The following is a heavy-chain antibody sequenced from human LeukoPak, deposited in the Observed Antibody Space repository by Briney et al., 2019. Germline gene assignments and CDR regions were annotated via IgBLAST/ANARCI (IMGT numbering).Heavy chain of an antibody. CDR1: GGSFSGYY. CDR2: INHSGST. D-gene: IGHD5-12*01. CDR3: ARVGEVATISH. Sequence: SETLPLTCAVYGGSFSGYYWSWIRQPPGKGLEWIGEINHSGSTNYNPSLKSRVTISVDTSKNQFSLKLSSVTAADTAVYYCARVGEVATISHWGQGTLVTVSS. V-gene: IGHV4-34*01. J-gene: IGHJ4*02.